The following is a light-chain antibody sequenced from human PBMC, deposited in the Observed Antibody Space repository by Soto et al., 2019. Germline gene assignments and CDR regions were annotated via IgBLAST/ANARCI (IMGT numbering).Light chain of an antibody. CDR1: QGISRR. CDR2: DAS. V-gene: IGKV1-5*01. Sequence: DIQMTQSPSTLSASLGDRVTITCRASQGISRRLAWYQQKPGKAPKVLIYDASNLESGVPSRFSGSGSGTEFTLTISSLQPDDFATYYCQHYNSYSMYTFGQGTKLEI. CDR3: QHYNSYSMYT. J-gene: IGKJ2*01.